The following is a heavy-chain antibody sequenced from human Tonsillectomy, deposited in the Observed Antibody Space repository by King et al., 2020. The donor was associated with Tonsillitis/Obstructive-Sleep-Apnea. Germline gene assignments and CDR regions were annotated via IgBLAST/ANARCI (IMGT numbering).Heavy chain of an antibody. CDR2: ISAYNGNT. V-gene: IGHV1-18*01. CDR1: GYTFTSYG. D-gene: IGHD2-2*01. J-gene: IGHJ3*02. Sequence: VQLVESGAEVKKPGASVKVSCKASGYTFTSYGISWVRQAPGQGLEWMGWISAYNGNTNYAQKLQGRVTMTTDTSTSTACMELRSLRSDDTAVYYCARYCSSTSCSNDAFDIWGQGTMVTVSS. CDR3: ARYCSSTSCSNDAFDI.